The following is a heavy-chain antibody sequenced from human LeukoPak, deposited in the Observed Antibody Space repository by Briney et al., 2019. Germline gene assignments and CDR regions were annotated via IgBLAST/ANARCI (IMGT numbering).Heavy chain of an antibody. Sequence: GGSLRLSCAASGFTFSSYWMHWVRQAPGEGLVWVSRINSDGSSTTYADSVKGRFTISRDNAKNTLYLQMNSLRAEDTAVYCCARDFYYDFWSGYYHWGQGTLVTVSS. D-gene: IGHD3-3*01. CDR1: GFTFSSYW. V-gene: IGHV3-74*01. CDR3: ARDFYYDFWSGYYH. CDR2: INSDGSST. J-gene: IGHJ4*02.